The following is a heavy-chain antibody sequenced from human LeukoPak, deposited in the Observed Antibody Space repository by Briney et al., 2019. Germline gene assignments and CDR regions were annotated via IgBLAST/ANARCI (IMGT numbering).Heavy chain of an antibody. CDR1: GGSISSSSYY. Sequence: PSETLSLTCTVSGGSISSSSYYWGWIRQPPGKGLEWIGSIYYSGSTYYSPSLKSRVTISVDTSKNQFSLKLSSVTAADTAVYYCARRIVVVVAATVGWFDPWGQGTLVTVSS. CDR2: IYYSGST. CDR3: ARRIVVVVAATVGWFDP. V-gene: IGHV4-39*01. D-gene: IGHD2-15*01. J-gene: IGHJ5*02.